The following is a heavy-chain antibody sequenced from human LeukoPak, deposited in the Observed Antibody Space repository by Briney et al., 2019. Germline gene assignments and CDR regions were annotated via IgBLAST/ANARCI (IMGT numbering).Heavy chain of an antibody. J-gene: IGHJ4*02. CDR3: ARGGASSYLGLDFDY. CDR1: GYTFTGYY. CDR2: INPNSGGT. Sequence: VASVKVSCKASGYTFTGYYMHWVRQAPGQGLEWMGWINPNSGGTNYAQKFQGRVAMTRDTSISTAYMELSRLRSDDTAVYYCARGGASSYLGLDFDYWGQGTLVTVSS. D-gene: IGHD5-12*01. V-gene: IGHV1-2*02.